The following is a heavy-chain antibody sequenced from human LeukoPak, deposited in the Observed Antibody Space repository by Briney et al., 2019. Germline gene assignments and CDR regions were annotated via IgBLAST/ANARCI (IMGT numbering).Heavy chain of an antibody. CDR1: GFTFSSYA. V-gene: IGHV3-23*01. J-gene: IGHJ5*02. CDR2: ISGSGGST. CDR3: STYCSGGSCYP. Sequence: GGSLRLSCAASGFTFSSYAMSWVRQAPGKGLEWVSAISGSGGSTYYADSVKGRFTISRDNSKNTLYLQMDSLRAEDTAVYYCSTYCSGGSCYPWGQGTLVTVSS. D-gene: IGHD2-15*01.